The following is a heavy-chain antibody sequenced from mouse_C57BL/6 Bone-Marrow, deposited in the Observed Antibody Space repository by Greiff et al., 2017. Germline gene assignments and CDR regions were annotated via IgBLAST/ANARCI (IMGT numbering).Heavy chain of an antibody. D-gene: IGHD1-1*02. Sequence: QVQLQQPGAELVKPGASVKLSCKASGYTFTSYWMQWVKQRPGQGLEWIGEIDPSDSYTNYNQQFKGKATLTVDTSSSTAYMQLSSLTSEDSAVYYCARNYPAWFAYWGQGTLVTVSA. V-gene: IGHV1-50*01. J-gene: IGHJ3*01. CDR1: GYTFTSYW. CDR2: IDPSDSYT. CDR3: ARNYPAWFAY.